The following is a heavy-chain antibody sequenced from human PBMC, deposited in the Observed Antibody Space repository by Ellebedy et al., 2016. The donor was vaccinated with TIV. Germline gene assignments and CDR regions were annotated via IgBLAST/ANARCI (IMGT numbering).Heavy chain of an antibody. CDR3: AKTEPYGTTWFGRIY. J-gene: IGHJ4*02. V-gene: IGHV3-23*01. Sequence: PGGSLRLSCAVSGFTFSNYAMTWVRPAPGQGLEWVSAIDGAGGTHYVASLKGRFTISGDNSKKTCYLEMNSLRVDDTAVYYCAKTEPYGTTWFGRIYWGQGTLVTVSS. CDR2: IDGAGGT. D-gene: IGHD3-10*01. CDR1: GFTFSNYA.